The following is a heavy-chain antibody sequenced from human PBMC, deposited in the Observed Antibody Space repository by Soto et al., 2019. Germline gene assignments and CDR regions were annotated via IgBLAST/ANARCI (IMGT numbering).Heavy chain of an antibody. CDR3: ANDFWQIPSGDYGEYFQH. Sequence: GGSLRLSCAASGFTFSSYAMSRVRQAPGKGLEWVSAISGSGGSTYYADSVKGRFTISRDNSKNTLYLQMNSLRAEDPAVYYCANDFWQIPSGDYGEYFQHWGEGTLVTVSS. CDR1: GFTFSSYA. D-gene: IGHD4-17*01. V-gene: IGHV3-23*01. CDR2: ISGSGGST. J-gene: IGHJ1*01.